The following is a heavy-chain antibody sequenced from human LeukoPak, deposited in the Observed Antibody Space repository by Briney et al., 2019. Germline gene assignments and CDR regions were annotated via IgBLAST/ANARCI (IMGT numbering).Heavy chain of an antibody. Sequence: SETLSLTCAVYGGSFSGYYWSWIRQPPGKGLEWMGEINHSGRTNYNPSLKSRVTISVDTSKNQFSLKLSSVTAADTAVYYCARLPWPAKEDYWGQGTLVTVSS. V-gene: IGHV4-34*01. J-gene: IGHJ4*02. D-gene: IGHD6-25*01. CDR2: INHSGRT. CDR1: GGSFSGYY. CDR3: ARLPWPAKEDY.